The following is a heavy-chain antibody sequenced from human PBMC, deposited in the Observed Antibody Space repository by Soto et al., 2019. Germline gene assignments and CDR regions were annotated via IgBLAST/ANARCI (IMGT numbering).Heavy chain of an antibody. CDR1: CRPISSSAYY. V-gene: IGHV4-31*03. CDR2: IYYSGST. D-gene: IGHD3-16*01. CDR3: ARANVYYYGMDV. J-gene: IGHJ6*02. Sequence: TLSLTSTVSCRPISSSAYYWSWIRQHPGKGLEWIGYIYYSGSTYYNPSLKSRVTISVDTSKNQFSLKLSSVTAADTAVYYCARANVYYYGMDVWGQGTTVT.